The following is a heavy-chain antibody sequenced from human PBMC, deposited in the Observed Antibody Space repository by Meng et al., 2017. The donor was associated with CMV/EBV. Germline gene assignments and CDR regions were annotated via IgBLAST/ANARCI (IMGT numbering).Heavy chain of an antibody. J-gene: IGHJ4*02. CDR2: IIPIFGTA. V-gene: IGHV1-69*12. CDR3: ARGYYDSSGYYYRGGYYFDY. Sequence: QVQRGEAGAEVKSHGSSVNVSCKASGGTFNSYAISWVVQAPGQGRELMGGIIPIFGTANYAQKFQGRVTITADESTSTAYMELSSLRSEDTAVYYCARGYYDSSGYYYRGGYYFDYWGQGTLVTVSS. D-gene: IGHD3-22*01. CDR1: GGTFNSYA.